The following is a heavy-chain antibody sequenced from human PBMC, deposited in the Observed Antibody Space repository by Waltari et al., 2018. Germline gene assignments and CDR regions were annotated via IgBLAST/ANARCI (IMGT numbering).Heavy chain of an antibody. V-gene: IGHV4-59*08. CDR1: GGSISSYY. CDR2: IYYSGST. D-gene: IGHD3-22*01. J-gene: IGHJ4*02. Sequence: QVQLQESGPGLVKPSETLSLTCTVSGGSISSYYWSWIRQPPGKGLEWIGYIYYSGSTTPNPSLESRFTISVATSKNQCSLKLSSVTAADTAVYYCARHEFSSGYLNYWGQGTLVTVSS. CDR3: ARHEFSSGYLNY.